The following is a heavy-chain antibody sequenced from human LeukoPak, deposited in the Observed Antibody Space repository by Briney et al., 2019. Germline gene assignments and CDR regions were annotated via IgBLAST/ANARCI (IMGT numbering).Heavy chain of an antibody. Sequence: GGSLRLSCAASGFTFSSYAMSWVHQAPGKGLEWVSAISGSGGSTYYADSVKGRFTISRDNSKNTLYLQMNSLRAEDAAVYYCAGLPPRGYYYGMDVWGQGTTVTVSS. J-gene: IGHJ6*02. V-gene: IGHV3-23*01. D-gene: IGHD2-15*01. CDR3: AGLPPRGYYYGMDV. CDR2: ISGSGGST. CDR1: GFTFSSYA.